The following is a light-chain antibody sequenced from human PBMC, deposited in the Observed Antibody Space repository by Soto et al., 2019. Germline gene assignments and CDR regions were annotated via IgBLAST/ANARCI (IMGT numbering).Light chain of an antibody. CDR2: GAS. Sequence: EIVLTQSPGTLSLSPGETATLSCRASQNVPNNYGTWYQQKPGQAPRRLIIGASVRASGVPDRFSGSGSGTDFSLTISRLGPEDFAVYHCQQYGSSTTFGQGAKVEIK. J-gene: IGKJ1*01. CDR1: QNVPNNY. CDR3: QQYGSSTT. V-gene: IGKV3-20*01.